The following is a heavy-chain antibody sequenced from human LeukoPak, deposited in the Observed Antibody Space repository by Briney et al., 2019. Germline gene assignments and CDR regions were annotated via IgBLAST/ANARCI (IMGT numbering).Heavy chain of an antibody. J-gene: IGHJ4*02. CDR3: ARASRGYSCGLDY. CDR1: GFTVSNNY. CDR2: IYSGGST. Sequence: GGSLRLSCAASGFTVSNNYMSWVRQAPGKGLEWVSVIYSGGSTYYADSVKGRFTISRDNSKNTLSLQMNSLRAEDTALYYCARASRGYSCGLDYWGQGTLVTVSS. V-gene: IGHV3-66*01. D-gene: IGHD5-18*01.